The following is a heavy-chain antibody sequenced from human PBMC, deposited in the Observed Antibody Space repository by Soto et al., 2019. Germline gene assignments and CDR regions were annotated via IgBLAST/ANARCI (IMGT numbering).Heavy chain of an antibody. CDR2: FGSAGDT. CDR3: ARSHSSRHHYFDS. Sequence: GGSLRLSCAASGFTFSNYDMHWVRQAPGKGLEWVSAFGSAGDTYYADSVQGRFTISRENAKNSLYLLMNSLRAGDPAVYYCARSHSSRHHYFDSWGQGTLVIVSS. D-gene: IGHD3-22*01. J-gene: IGHJ4*02. V-gene: IGHV3-13*01. CDR1: GFTFSNYD.